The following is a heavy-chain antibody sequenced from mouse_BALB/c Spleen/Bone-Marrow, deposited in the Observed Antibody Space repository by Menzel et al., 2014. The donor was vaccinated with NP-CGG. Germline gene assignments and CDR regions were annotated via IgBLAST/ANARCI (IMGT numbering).Heavy chain of an antibody. D-gene: IGHD4-1*01. CDR2: INSGSSTI. Sequence: EVKVEESGGGLVQPGGSRKLSCAASGFTFSSFGMHWVRQAPEKGLEWVAYINSGSSTIYYADTVKGRFTISRDNPKSTLFLQMTSLRSEDTAMYYCTRGGNWDDFDYWGQGTTLAVSS. CDR1: GFTFSSFG. J-gene: IGHJ2*01. CDR3: TRGGNWDDFDY. V-gene: IGHV5-17*02.